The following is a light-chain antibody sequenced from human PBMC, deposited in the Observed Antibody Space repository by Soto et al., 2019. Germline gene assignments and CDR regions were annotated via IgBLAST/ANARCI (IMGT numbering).Light chain of an antibody. CDR3: QQDNNYCT. CDR2: KAS. V-gene: IGKV1-5*03. J-gene: IGKJ1*01. Sequence: DIPMTQSPSTLSAPVGDRVTITCRASQSISYWLAWYQQKPGKAPNLLIYKASSLESGVPSRFSVSGPGTEFTLTISSLQPDDFATYYCQQDNNYCTFGHGTKVDIK. CDR1: QSISYW.